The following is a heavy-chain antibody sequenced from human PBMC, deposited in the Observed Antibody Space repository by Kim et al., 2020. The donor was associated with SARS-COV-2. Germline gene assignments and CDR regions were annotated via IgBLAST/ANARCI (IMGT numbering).Heavy chain of an antibody. CDR3: ATLTTVTEYYFDY. CDR2: ISWNSGSI. D-gene: IGHD4-17*01. J-gene: IGHJ4*02. Sequence: GGSLRLSCAASGFTFGDYAMHWVRQAPGKGLEWVSGISWNSGSIGYADSVKGRFTISRDNAKNSLYLQMNSLRAEDTALYYCATLTTVTEYYFDYWGQGTLVTVSS. V-gene: IGHV3-9*01. CDR1: GFTFGDYA.